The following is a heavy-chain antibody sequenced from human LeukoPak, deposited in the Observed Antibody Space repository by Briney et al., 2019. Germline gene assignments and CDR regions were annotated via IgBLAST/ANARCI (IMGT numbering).Heavy chain of an antibody. V-gene: IGHV1-8*01. Sequence: ASVTVSCKASGYTFTSYDINWVRQATGQGLEWMGWMNPNSGNTGYAQKFQGRVTMTRNTSISTAYMELSSLRSEDTAVYYCARGQGSPSHFDYWGQGTLVTVSS. CDR2: MNPNSGNT. CDR1: GYTFTSYD. J-gene: IGHJ4*02. D-gene: IGHD2-15*01. CDR3: ARGQGSPSHFDY.